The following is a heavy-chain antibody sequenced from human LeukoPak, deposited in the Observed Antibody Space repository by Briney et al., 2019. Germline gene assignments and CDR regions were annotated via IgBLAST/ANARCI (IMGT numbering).Heavy chain of an antibody. Sequence: GASVKASCKATGYTLTSYYMHWVRQAPGQGLEWMGIINPNGGSTSYAQKFQGRVTMNRDTSTSTVYMELSSLRSEDTAVYYCARDQSSTEYYYDSSGYYSNWGQGTLVTVSS. D-gene: IGHD3-22*01. J-gene: IGHJ4*02. CDR1: GYTLTSYY. CDR2: INPNGGST. CDR3: ARDQSSTEYYYDSSGYYSN. V-gene: IGHV1-46*03.